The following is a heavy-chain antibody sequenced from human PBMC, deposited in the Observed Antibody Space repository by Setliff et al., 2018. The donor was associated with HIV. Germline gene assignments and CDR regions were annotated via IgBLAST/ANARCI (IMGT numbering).Heavy chain of an antibody. CDR2: VIPNSGKT. CDR1: GFSFDDYY. Sequence: GASVKVSCKASGFSFDDYYIHWVRQAPGQGLEWMGCVIPNSGKTYYAQEFQCRVTMTSDTSINTAYMEVSWLTSDDTAIYYCARDLAYCSGGSCYRPFIYYFYYMDVWGKGATVTVSS. CDR3: ARDLAYCSGGSCYRPFIYYFYYMDV. V-gene: IGHV1-2*02. J-gene: IGHJ6*03. D-gene: IGHD2-15*01.